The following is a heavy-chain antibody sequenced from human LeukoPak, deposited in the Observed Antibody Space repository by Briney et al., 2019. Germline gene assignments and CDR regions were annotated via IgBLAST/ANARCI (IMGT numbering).Heavy chain of an antibody. CDR1: GFPFSTYA. J-gene: IGHJ4*02. V-gene: IGHV3-23*01. CDR3: AKDRLPDGRWSLDY. Sequence: GGSLRLSCAASGFPFSTYAMNWVRQAPGKGLEWVSGLYGSGGGIQYADSVKGRFTISRDNSRNTLYLQMDSLRAEDTALYYCAKDRLPDGRWSLDYWGQGTLVTVSS. D-gene: IGHD6-13*01. CDR2: LYGSGGGI.